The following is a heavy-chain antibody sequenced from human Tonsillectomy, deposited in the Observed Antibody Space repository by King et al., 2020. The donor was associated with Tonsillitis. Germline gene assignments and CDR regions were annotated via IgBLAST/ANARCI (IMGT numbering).Heavy chain of an antibody. J-gene: IGHJ6*02. V-gene: IGHV1-18*04. D-gene: IGHD5-18*01. CDR3: AREGRNTWLLYYYYGMDV. Sequence: QLVQSGAEVKKPGASVKVSCKASGYTFTSYGISWVRQAPGQGLEWMGWISAYNGNTNYAQKLQGKVTMTTDTSTRTAYMELRSLRSDDTAVYYCAREGRNTWLLYYYYGMDVWGQGTTVTVSS. CDR1: GYTFTSYG. CDR2: ISAYNGNT.